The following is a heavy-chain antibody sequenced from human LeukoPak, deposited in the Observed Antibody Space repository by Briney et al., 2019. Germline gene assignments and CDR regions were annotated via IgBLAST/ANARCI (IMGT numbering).Heavy chain of an antibody. Sequence: HPGGSLRLSCAASGFTFSSYAMHWVRQAPGKGLEWVAVISYDGSNKYYADSVKGRFTISRDNSKNTLYLQMNSLRAEDTAVYYCASLQTIAALNFDYWGQGTLVTVSS. CDR3: ASLQTIAALNFDY. CDR2: ISYDGSNK. D-gene: IGHD6-6*01. CDR1: GFTFSSYA. J-gene: IGHJ4*02. V-gene: IGHV3-30-3*01.